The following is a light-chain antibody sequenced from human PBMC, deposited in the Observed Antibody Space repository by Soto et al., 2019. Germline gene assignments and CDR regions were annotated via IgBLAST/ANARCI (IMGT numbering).Light chain of an antibody. J-gene: IGKJ4*01. Sequence: IQLTQSPSSLSASVGDRGTITCRASQDIGIYLAWYQQKPGKAPNLLIYAASSLQRGVPPRSSGSGSGTDFTLTISSLQPEDFGTYYCQQSYTSPVTFGGGTKVDNK. V-gene: IGKV1-9*01. CDR1: QDIGIY. CDR3: QQSYTSPVT. CDR2: AAS.